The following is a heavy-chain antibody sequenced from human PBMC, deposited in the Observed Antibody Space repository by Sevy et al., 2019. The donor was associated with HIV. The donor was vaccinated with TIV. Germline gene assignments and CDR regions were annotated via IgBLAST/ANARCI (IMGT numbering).Heavy chain of an antibody. D-gene: IGHD6-19*01. Sequence: GGSLRLSCAASGFTFSDYYMSWIRQAPGKGLEWVSYISSSSSYTNYADSVKGRFTISRDNAKNSLYLQMNSLRAEDTVLYYCARYLISKTEQWLVPVDYWGQGTLVTVSS. CDR3: ARYLISKTEQWLVPVDY. J-gene: IGHJ4*02. V-gene: IGHV3-11*06. CDR1: GFTFSDYY. CDR2: ISSSSSYT.